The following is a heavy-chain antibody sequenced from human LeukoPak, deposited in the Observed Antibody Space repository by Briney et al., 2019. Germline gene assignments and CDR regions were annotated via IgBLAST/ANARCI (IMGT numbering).Heavy chain of an antibody. CDR1: GGSISSYY. CDR2: IYYSGST. V-gene: IGHV4-59*01. CDR3: ARGKLWSPLAP. J-gene: IGHJ5*02. D-gene: IGHD5-18*01. Sequence: PSETLSLTCTVSGGSISSYYWSRIRQPPGKGLEWIGYIYYSGSTNYNPSLKSRVTISVDTSKNQFSLKLSSVTAADTAVYYCARGKLWSPLAPWGQGTLVTVSS.